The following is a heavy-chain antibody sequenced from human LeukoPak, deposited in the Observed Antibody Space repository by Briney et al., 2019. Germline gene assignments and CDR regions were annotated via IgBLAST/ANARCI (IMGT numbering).Heavy chain of an antibody. CDR1: SGSFSGYN. D-gene: IGHD6-13*01. CDR2: INQSGRI. Sequence: SETLSLTCAVYSGSFSGYNWNWIRQSPGKGLEWIGEINQSGRINYNPSLKSRVTILVDTSKNQFSLKLTSLTAADTAVYYCAREAAIATAIVWFDPWGQGTLVTVTS. V-gene: IGHV4-34*01. CDR3: AREAAIATAIVWFDP. J-gene: IGHJ5*02.